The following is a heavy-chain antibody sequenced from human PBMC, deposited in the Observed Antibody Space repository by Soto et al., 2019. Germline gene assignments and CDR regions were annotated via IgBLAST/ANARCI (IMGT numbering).Heavy chain of an antibody. CDR3: AKDTPYDFWSGYCAFDY. J-gene: IGHJ4*02. Sequence: GGSLRLSCAASGFTFSSYAMHWVRQAPGKGLEWVSAITGDGGSKYYADSVKGRFTISRDNSKNTLYLQMNSLRAEDTAVYYCAKDTPYDFWSGYCAFDYWGQGTLVTVSS. CDR2: ITGDGGSK. D-gene: IGHD3-3*01. V-gene: IGHV3-23*01. CDR1: GFTFSSYA.